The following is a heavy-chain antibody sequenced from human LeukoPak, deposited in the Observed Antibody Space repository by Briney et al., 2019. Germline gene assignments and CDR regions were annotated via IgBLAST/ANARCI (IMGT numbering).Heavy chain of an antibody. D-gene: IGHD4/OR15-4a*01. Sequence: SETLSLTCTVSGGSISSSSYYWGWIRQPPGKGLEWIGSIYYSGSTYYNPSLKSRVTISVDTSKNQFSLKLSSVTAADTAVHYCARSHGANYYYYYMDVWGKGTTATISS. CDR3: ARSHGANYYYYYMDV. CDR1: GGSISSSSYY. CDR2: IYYSGST. J-gene: IGHJ6*03. V-gene: IGHV4-39*07.